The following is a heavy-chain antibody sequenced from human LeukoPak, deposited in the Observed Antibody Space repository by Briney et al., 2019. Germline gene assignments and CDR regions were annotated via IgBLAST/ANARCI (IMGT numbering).Heavy chain of an antibody. CDR3: VRALVGDTS. V-gene: IGHV3-7*01. CDR2: IKQDGSEK. J-gene: IGHJ5*02. CDR1: GFTVSSNS. Sequence: PGGSLRLSCTVSGFTVSSNSMSWVRQAPGKGLEWVAIIKQDGSEKYYVDSVRGRFTISRDNAKNSLYLQMTSLRTDDTAVYYCVRALVGDTSWGQGTLVTVSS. D-gene: IGHD1-26*01.